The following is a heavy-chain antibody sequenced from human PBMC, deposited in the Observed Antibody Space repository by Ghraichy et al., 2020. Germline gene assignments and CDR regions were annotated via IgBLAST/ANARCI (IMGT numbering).Heavy chain of an antibody. CDR3: ARGYYYMDV. J-gene: IGHJ6*03. CDR1: TFNFLYYA. Sequence: GGSLRLSCAASTFNFLYYAMTWVRQAPGKGLKWVSSVSASGDRTYYTDSVKGRFTISRDNSKNTLYLQMNRLRAEDTSVYYCARGYYYMDVWGKGTTVTVSS. V-gene: IGHV3-23*01. CDR2: VSASGDRT.